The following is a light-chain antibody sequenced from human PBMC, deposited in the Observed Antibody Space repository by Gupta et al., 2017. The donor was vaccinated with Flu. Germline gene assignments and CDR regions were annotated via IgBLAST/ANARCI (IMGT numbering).Light chain of an antibody. CDR1: SGSGSSDHY. J-gene: IGLJ3*02. CDR2: STS. Sequence: TITITCGFSSGSGSSDHYTSWYQRRPGQAPRTLVYSTSTRSSGVPDRFSGSILGHKAALTITGAQADDDCFYFCVLYMGNGVWVFGGGTRVTVL. CDR3: VLYMGNGVWV. V-gene: IGLV8-61*01.